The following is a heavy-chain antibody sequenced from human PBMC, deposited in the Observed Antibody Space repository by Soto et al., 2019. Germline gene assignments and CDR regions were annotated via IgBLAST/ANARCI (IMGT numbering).Heavy chain of an antibody. V-gene: IGHV1-8*02. J-gene: IGHJ4*02. D-gene: IGHD6-6*01. Sequence: SVKVACNASGYNFIYYDINWVRQAPGQGLEWVGWVNPKSGNAGYAQKFRGRVTMTRDTSIDTAYLELTRLKSEDTAVYFCARVPMIAAPPDSWGQGTVVSVSS. CDR3: ARVPMIAAPPDS. CDR1: GYNFIYYD. CDR2: VNPKSGNA.